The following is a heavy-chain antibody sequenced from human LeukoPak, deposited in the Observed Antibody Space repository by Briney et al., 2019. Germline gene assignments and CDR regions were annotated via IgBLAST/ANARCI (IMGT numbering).Heavy chain of an antibody. Sequence: ASVKVSCKASGYTFTSYGISWVRQSPGQGLEWMGWISAYNGNRNYAQKLQGRVTMTTDTSTSTAYMELRSLRSDDTAVYYCARENTNTYYYDSSGPKLGYYFDYWGQGTLVTVSS. D-gene: IGHD3-22*01. CDR1: GYTFTSYG. CDR2: ISAYNGNR. V-gene: IGHV1-18*01. CDR3: ARENTNTYYYDSSGPKLGYYFDY. J-gene: IGHJ4*02.